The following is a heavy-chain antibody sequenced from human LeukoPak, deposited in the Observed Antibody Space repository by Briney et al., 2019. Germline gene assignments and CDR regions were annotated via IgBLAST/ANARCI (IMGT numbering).Heavy chain of an antibody. Sequence: SLKLSCKASGFTFTNSAMQWVRQARGQRLEWIGWIIVGSGNTNYAQKFQERVTITGDMSTSTAYMELSSLRSEDTAVYYCAARAGQVYYDSRGPLEYWGQGTLVTVSS. J-gene: IGHJ4*02. D-gene: IGHD3-22*01. CDR1: GFTFTNSA. CDR3: AARAGQVYYDSRGPLEY. V-gene: IGHV1-58*02. CDR2: IIVGSGNT.